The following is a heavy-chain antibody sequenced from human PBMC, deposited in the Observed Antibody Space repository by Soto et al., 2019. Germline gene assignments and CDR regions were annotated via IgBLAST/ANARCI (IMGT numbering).Heavy chain of an antibody. D-gene: IGHD6-19*01. V-gene: IGHV4-30-4*01. CDR2: ISYSRSP. CDR1: GASISSGDYY. J-gene: IGHJ4*02. CDR3: VSGIAVTGNGNFDF. Sequence: PSETLSLTCTVSGASISSGDYYWGWIRQPPGKGLEWIGCISYSRSPYYNPSLTSRLTISVVTSQNQFSLKVSSVTAADTAGYYCVSGIAVTGNGNFDFWGQGSLVTVSS.